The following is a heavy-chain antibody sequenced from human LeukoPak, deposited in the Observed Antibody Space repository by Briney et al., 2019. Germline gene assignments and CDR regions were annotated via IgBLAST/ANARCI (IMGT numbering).Heavy chain of an antibody. CDR3: ARDLSITIFGVVSDAFDI. J-gene: IGHJ3*02. CDR1: GGSISSYY. V-gene: IGHV4-4*07. Sequence: PSETLSLTCTVSGGSISSYYWSWIRQPAGKGLEWIGRIYTSGSTNYNPSLKSRVTISVDTSKNQFSLKLSSVTAADTAVYYCARDLSITIFGVVSDAFDIWGQGTMVTVS. D-gene: IGHD3-3*01. CDR2: IYTSGST.